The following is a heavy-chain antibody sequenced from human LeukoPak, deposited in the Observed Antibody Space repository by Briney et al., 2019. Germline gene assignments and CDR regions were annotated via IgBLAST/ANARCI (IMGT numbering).Heavy chain of an antibody. D-gene: IGHD3-10*01. V-gene: IGHV5-51*01. CDR2: IYPGDSDT. CDR1: GYIFTNNW. J-gene: IGHJ4*02. CDR3: ARQTRDGSGSRGYSFDF. Sequence: GESLKISCKCSGYIFTNNWIGWVRQMPGKGLEWMGIIYPGDSDTRYSPSFEGQVTISVDKSISTAYLQWSSLKASDTAIYYCARQTRDGSGSRGYSFDFWGQGTLVTVSS.